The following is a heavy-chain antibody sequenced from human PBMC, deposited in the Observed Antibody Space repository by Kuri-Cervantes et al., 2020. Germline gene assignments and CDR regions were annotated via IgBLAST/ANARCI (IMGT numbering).Heavy chain of an antibody. CDR1: GFTFGNFP. Sequence: GGSLRLSCTASGFTFGNFPMTWVRQAPGKGLEWVSTISGGGDSAYYVNSVKGRFSISRDNSKDTLFLQMNSLKGDDTAVYYCAKGGEWLAIDNWGQGTLVTVSS. D-gene: IGHD6-19*01. CDR3: AKGGEWLAIDN. J-gene: IGHJ4*02. CDR2: ISGGGDSA. V-gene: IGHV3-23*01.